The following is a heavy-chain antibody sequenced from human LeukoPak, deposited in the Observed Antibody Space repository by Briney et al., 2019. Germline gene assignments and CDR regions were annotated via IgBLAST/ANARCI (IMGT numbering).Heavy chain of an antibody. CDR2: ISSSSSYT. J-gene: IGHJ4*02. Sequence: PGGSLRLSCAASGFTLSDYYMSWIRQAPGEGLEWVSYISSSSSYTKYADSVKVRFTISRDNAKNSLYLQVNSLRAEDTAVYYCARGTGTTAYFDYWGQGTLVTVSS. V-gene: IGHV3-11*06. D-gene: IGHD1-1*01. CDR1: GFTLSDYY. CDR3: ARGTGTTAYFDY.